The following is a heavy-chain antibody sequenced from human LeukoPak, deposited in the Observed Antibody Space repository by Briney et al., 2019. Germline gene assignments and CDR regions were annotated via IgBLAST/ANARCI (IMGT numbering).Heavy chain of an antibody. V-gene: IGHV1-2*02. CDR3: ARGLPARLRRQTDNWFDP. D-gene: IGHD3-16*01. Sequence: ASVKVSCKASGYTFTGYYMHWVRQAPGQGLEWMGWINPNSGGTNYAQKLQGRVTMTTDTSTSTAYMELRSLRSDDTAVYYCARGLPARLRRQTDNWFDPWGQGTLVTVSS. CDR1: GYTFTGYY. CDR2: INPNSGGT. J-gene: IGHJ5*02.